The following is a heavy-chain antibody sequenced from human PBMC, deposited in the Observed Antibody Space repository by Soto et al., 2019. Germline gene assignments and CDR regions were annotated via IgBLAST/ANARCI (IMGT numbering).Heavy chain of an antibody. Sequence: EVQLLESGGGLVQPGGSLRLSCAASGLTFRGYAMSWVRQAPGKGLEWVSGISNRGGRTYHADAVKGRFTISRDNSKNTLYLQMNSLRAEDTAVYYCARDRTIFGVVRGWFDPWGQGTLITVSS. CDR1: GLTFRGYA. V-gene: IGHV3-23*01. D-gene: IGHD3-3*01. CDR2: ISNRGGRT. CDR3: ARDRTIFGVVRGWFDP. J-gene: IGHJ5*02.